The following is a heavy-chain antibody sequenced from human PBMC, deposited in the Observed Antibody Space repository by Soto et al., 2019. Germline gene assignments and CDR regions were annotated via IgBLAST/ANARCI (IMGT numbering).Heavy chain of an antibody. J-gene: IGHJ4*02. D-gene: IGHD2-2*02. V-gene: IGHV3-48*01. CDR3: AREVRYCSSTSCSTGFDS. CDR1: RFTFTSYS. Sequence: RRLSCAASRFTFTSYSMNWVRQAPGKGLEWISHISSTSNTIYYADSVKGRFTISRDKNSLYLQMNSLRVEDTAVYYCAREVRYCSSTSCSTGFDSWGQGTLVAVSS. CDR2: ISSTSNTI.